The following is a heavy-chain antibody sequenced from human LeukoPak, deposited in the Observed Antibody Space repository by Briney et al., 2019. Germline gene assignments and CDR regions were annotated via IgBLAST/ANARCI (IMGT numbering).Heavy chain of an antibody. CDR3: ARIRFGESLVFDY. D-gene: IGHD3-10*01. CDR2: ISGSGGST. V-gene: IGHV3-23*01. Sequence: HPGGSLRLSCAASGFTFSSYAMSWVRQAPGKGLEWVSAISGSGGSTYYADSVKGRFTISRNNAKNSLFLQMNSLRAEDTAVYYCARIRFGESLVFDYWGQGTLVTVSS. CDR1: GFTFSSYA. J-gene: IGHJ4*02.